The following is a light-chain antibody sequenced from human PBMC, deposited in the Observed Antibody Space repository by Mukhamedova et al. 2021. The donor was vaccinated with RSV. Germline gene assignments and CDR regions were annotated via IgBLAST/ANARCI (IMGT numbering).Light chain of an antibody. CDR3: CSYAGSYTLV. V-gene: IGLV2-11*03. Sequence: YQQRPGKAPKLMIYDVTERPSGVPDRFSGSKSGNTASLTISGLQAEDEADYYCCSYAGSYTLVFGGGTKLTVL. CDR2: DVT. J-gene: IGLJ3*02.